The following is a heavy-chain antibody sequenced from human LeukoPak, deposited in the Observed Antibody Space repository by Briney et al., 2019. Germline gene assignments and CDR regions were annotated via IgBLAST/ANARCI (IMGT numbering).Heavy chain of an antibody. D-gene: IGHD4-17*01. CDR3: ARVDDYGDYRMYYFDY. J-gene: IGHJ4*02. Sequence: PGGSLRLSCAASGFTFSSYSMNWVRQAPGKGLEWVSYISSSSSTIYYADSVKGRFTISRDNAKNSLYLQMYSLRAEDTAVYYCARVDDYGDYRMYYFDYWGQGTLVTVSS. CDR2: ISSSSSTI. CDR1: GFTFSSYS. V-gene: IGHV3-48*04.